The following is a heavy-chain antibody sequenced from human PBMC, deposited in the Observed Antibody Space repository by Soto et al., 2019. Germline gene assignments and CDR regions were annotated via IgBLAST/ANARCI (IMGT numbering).Heavy chain of an antibody. J-gene: IGHJ3*02. D-gene: IGHD3-10*01. CDR1: GFTFSSYA. V-gene: IGHV3-23*01. CDR3: AKGLWDETGAFDI. CDR2: ISGSGGST. Sequence: EVQLLESGGGLVQPGGSLRLSCAASGFTFSSYAMSWVRQAPGKGLEWVSGISGSGGSTYYADSVKGRFTISRDNSKNTLYLQMNSLRAEDTAVYYCAKGLWDETGAFDIWGQGTMVTVSS.